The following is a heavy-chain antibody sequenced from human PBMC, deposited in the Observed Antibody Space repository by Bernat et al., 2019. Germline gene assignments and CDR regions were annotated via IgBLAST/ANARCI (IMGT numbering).Heavy chain of an antibody. CDR1: GFTFSNYA. V-gene: IGHV3-23*01. Sequence: EVQLLESGGGLVQPGGSLRLSCAASGFTFSNYAMSWVRQAPGKGLEWVSAIGGSDGNTYYAASVKGRFTISSDNSKNILYRQMNRLRAEDTAVYSCSRPGGSYVFRGFDSWGQGTLVTVSS. D-gene: IGHD1-26*01. J-gene: IGHJ4*02. CDR3: SRPGGSYVFRGFDS. CDR2: IGGSDGNT.